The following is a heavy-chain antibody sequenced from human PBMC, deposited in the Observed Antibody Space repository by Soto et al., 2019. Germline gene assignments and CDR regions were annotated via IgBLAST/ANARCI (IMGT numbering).Heavy chain of an antibody. CDR3: AATGRVKGYYYGVDV. Sequence: SVKVSCKASGFTFTRSAVQWVRQARGQRLEWIGWIVVDSGNTIYAQKFQERVTITRDMSTSTLYMELHSLTSEDTAVYYCAATGRVKGYYYGVDVWGQGTTVTVSS. J-gene: IGHJ6*02. CDR1: GFTFTRSA. D-gene: IGHD1-1*01. V-gene: IGHV1-58*01. CDR2: IVVDSGNT.